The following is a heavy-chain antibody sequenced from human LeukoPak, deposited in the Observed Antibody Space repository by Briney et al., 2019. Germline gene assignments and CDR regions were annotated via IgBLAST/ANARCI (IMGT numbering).Heavy chain of an antibody. J-gene: IGHJ3*01. V-gene: IGHV4-4*07. Sequence: SETLSLTCTVSGGFIRTYLWSWIRQPAGKGLEWIGRIHSSGSTTYNPSLESRVTMSVDTSKNQFSLKLHSITAADTAIYYCARRSPQVAAGDAVDLWGQGTMVTVSS. CDR3: ARRSPQVAAGDAVDL. CDR2: IHSSGST. CDR1: GGFIRTYL. D-gene: IGHD3-10*01.